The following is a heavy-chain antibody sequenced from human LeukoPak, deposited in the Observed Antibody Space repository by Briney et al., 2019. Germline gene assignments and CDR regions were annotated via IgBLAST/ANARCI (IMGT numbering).Heavy chain of an antibody. J-gene: IGHJ4*02. D-gene: IGHD2-2*01. CDR2: ISAYNGNT. Sequence: ASVKVSCKASGYTFTSYGISWVRQAPGQGLEWMGWISAYNGNTNYAQKLQGRVTMTTDTSTSTAYMELRSLRSDDTAVYYCAYCSSTSCYRAMAYWGQGTLVTVYS. CDR3: AYCSSTSCYRAMAY. V-gene: IGHV1-18*01. CDR1: GYTFTSYG.